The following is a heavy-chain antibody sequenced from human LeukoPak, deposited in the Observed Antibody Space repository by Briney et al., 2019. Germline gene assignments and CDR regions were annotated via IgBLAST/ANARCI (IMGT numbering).Heavy chain of an antibody. CDR3: AKESPYSDPYYFDY. CDR2: ISWNSGSI. D-gene: IGHD4-11*01. V-gene: IGHV3-9*01. J-gene: IGHJ4*02. Sequence: GGSLRLSCAASGFTFDDYAMHWVWQAPGKGLEWVSGISWNSGSIGYADSVKGRFTISRDNAKNSLYLQMNSLRAEDTALYYCAKESPYSDPYYFDYWGQGTLVTVSS. CDR1: GFTFDDYA.